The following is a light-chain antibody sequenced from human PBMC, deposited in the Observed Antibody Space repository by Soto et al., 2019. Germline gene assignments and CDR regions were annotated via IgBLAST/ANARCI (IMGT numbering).Light chain of an antibody. CDR2: EVS. CDR1: SSDVGGYNY. Sequence: QSVLTQPASVSGSPGQSITISCAGTSSDVGGYNYVSWYQQHPGKAPKLIIYEVSNRPSGISDRFSGSKSGNTASLTISGLQAEDEVDYYCSSYTSSTTLAYVFGTGTKSPS. V-gene: IGLV2-14*01. J-gene: IGLJ1*01. CDR3: SSYTSSTTLAYV.